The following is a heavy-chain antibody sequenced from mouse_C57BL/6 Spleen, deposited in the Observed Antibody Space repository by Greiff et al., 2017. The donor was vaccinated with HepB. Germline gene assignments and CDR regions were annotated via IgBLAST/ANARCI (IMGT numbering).Heavy chain of an antibody. J-gene: IGHJ2*01. CDR3: ARHQTYDGYPGYFDY. CDR1: GFSLTSYG. D-gene: IGHD2-3*01. Sequence: VQLKESGPGLVAPSQSLSITCTVSGFSLTSYGVHWVRQPPGKGLEWLVVIWSDGSTTYNSALKSRLSISKDNSKSQVFLKMNSLQTDDTAMYYCARHQTYDGYPGYFDYWGQGTTLTVSS. CDR2: IWSDGST. V-gene: IGHV2-6-1*01.